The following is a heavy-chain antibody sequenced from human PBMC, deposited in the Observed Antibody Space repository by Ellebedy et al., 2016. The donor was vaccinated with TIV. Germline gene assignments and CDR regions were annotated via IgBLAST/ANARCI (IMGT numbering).Heavy chain of an antibody. J-gene: IGHJ4*02. CDR1: GFTFSSSW. V-gene: IGHV3-7*01. D-gene: IGHD2-15*01. CDR2: IKQDGSEK. Sequence: PGGSLRLSCAVSGFTFSSSWMSWVRQAPGKGLEWVANIKQDGSEKYYVDSVKGRFTISRDNAKNSLYLQMNSLRAEDTAVYYCARELGYCSAGSCAQFDNWGQGTLVTVSA. CDR3: ARELGYCSAGSCAQFDN.